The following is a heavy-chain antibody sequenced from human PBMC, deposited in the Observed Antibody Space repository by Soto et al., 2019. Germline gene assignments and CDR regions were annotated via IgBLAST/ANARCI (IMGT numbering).Heavy chain of an antibody. V-gene: IGHV4-4*02. Sequence: SETLSLTCAVSGGSISSSNWWSWVRQPPGKGLEWIGEIYHSGSTNYNQSLKSRVTISVDKSKNQFSLKLSSVTAADTAVYYCARVNGYSYGYDYWGQGTLVTVSS. CDR2: IYHSGST. CDR1: GGSISSSNW. J-gene: IGHJ4*02. CDR3: ARVNGYSYGYDY. D-gene: IGHD5-18*01.